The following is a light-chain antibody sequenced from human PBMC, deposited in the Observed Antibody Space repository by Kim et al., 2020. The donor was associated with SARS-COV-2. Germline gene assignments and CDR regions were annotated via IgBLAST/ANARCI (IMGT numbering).Light chain of an antibody. CDR1: NLGEKY. V-gene: IGLV3-1*01. CDR2: QDN. J-gene: IGLJ1*01. CDR3: QAWDIDTYV. Sequence: SYELTQPPSMSVSPGQTASITCSGDNLGEKYVAWYQQKPGQSPVLVMYQDNKRPSGIPERFSGSNSGNTATLTISGAQTMDAADYYCQAWDIDTYVFGTGTKVTVL.